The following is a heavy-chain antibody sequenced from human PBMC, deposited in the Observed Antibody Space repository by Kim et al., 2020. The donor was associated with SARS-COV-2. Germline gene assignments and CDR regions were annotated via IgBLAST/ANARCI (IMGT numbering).Heavy chain of an antibody. V-gene: IGHV4-59*08. Sequence: SWSTNYNPSLKGRVTISVDTSKNLFSLKLSSVTAADTAVYYCARHGGMDVWGQGTTVTVSS. J-gene: IGHJ6*02. CDR2: SWST. CDR3: ARHGGMDV.